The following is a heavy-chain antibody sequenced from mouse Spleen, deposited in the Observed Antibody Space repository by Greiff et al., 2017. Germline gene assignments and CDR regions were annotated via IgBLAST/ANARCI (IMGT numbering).Heavy chain of an antibody. CDR3: ARGGYGDYGGAMDY. V-gene: IGHV1-4*01. CDR1: GYTFTSYT. CDR2: INPSSGYT. J-gene: IGHJ4*01. Sequence: QVQLQQSGAELARPGASVKMSCKASGYTFTSYTMHWVKQRPGQGLEWIGYINPSSGYTKYNQKFKDKATLTADKSSSTAYMQLSSLTSEDSAVYYCARGGYGDYGGAMDYWGQGTSVTVSS. D-gene: IGHD2-13*01.